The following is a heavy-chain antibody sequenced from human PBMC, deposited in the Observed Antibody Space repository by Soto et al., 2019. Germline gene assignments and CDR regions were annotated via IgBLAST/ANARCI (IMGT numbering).Heavy chain of an antibody. J-gene: IGHJ4*02. Sequence: ASVKVSCKASGYTFTSYAMHWVRQAPGQKLEWMGWINAGNGNTKYSQKFQGRVTITRDTSASTAYMELSSLRSEDTAVYYCARGITLPTPLDYWGQGTLVTVSS. CDR1: GYTFTSYA. CDR3: ARGITLPTPLDY. CDR2: INAGNGNT. V-gene: IGHV1-3*01. D-gene: IGHD1-20*01.